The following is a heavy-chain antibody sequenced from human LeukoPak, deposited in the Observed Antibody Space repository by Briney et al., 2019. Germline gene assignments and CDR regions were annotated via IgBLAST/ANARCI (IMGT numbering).Heavy chain of an antibody. CDR3: ARGRDGYNEVVEAFDI. Sequence: SETLSLTCTVSGGSISSYYWSWIRQPPGKGLEWIGHIYYSGSTNYNPSLKSRVTISVDTSKNQFSLKLSSVTAADTAVYYCARGRDGYNEVVEAFDIWGQGTMVTVSS. J-gene: IGHJ3*02. CDR1: GGSISSYY. D-gene: IGHD5-24*01. V-gene: IGHV4-59*01. CDR2: IYYSGST.